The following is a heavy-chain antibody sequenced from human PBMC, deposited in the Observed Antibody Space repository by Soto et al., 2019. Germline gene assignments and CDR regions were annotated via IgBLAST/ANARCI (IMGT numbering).Heavy chain of an antibody. J-gene: IGHJ6*02. CDR2: IIPIFGTA. D-gene: IGHD6-6*01. CDR3: ARRIAARVAGHYYGMDV. Sequence: QVQLVQSGAEVKKPGSSVKVSCKASGGTFSSYAISWVRQAPGQGLEWLGWIIPIFGTANYAQKFQGRVTITADESTSTAYMELSSLRSEDTAVYYCARRIAARVAGHYYGMDVWGQGTTVTVSS. CDR1: GGTFSSYA. V-gene: IGHV1-69*01.